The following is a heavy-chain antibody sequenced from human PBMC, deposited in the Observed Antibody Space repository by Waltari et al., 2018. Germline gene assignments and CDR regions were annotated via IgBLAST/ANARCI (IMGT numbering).Heavy chain of an antibody. J-gene: IGHJ4*02. CDR3: ARVNVGYCSSTSCYALGH. D-gene: IGHD2-2*01. Sequence: QVQLVQSGAAVMTPGSSVKVSCKASGGTFSTYTISRARQAPGQGLEWMGRIIPILGIANYAQKFQGRVTITADKSTSTAYMELSSLRSEDTAVYYCARVNVGYCSSTSCYALGHWGQGTLVTVSS. CDR1: GGTFSTYT. CDR2: IIPILGIA. V-gene: IGHV1-69*02.